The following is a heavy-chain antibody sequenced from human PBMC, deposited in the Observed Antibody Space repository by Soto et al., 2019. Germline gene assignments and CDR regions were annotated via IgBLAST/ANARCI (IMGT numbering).Heavy chain of an antibody. CDR2: ISGSGDNT. D-gene: IGHD2-2*01. J-gene: IGHJ4*02. CDR3: AKSPRRGYEPPWDY. V-gene: IGHV3-23*01. Sequence: EVQLLESGGRLVQPGGSLRLSCAASGFIFSTDALNWVRQAPGKGLEWVSGISGSGDNTYYADSVKGRFTISRDNSKKTLYLQMNYVRVEDTAVYYCAKSPRRGYEPPWDYWGQGTLVTVSS. CDR1: GFIFSTDA.